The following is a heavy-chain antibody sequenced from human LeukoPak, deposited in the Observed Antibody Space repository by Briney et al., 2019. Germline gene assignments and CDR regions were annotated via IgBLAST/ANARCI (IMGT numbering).Heavy chain of an antibody. D-gene: IGHD5-18*01. Sequence: ASVKVSCKASGYTFTSFGISWVRQAPGQGLEWMGWISAYNGNTNYVQKFQGRVIMTTDTFTSTAYMELRSLRSDGTAVFYCVRDLGVDTSMIFFDYWGQGTLVTVSS. J-gene: IGHJ4*02. CDR1: GYTFTSFG. V-gene: IGHV1-18*01. CDR3: VRDLGVDTSMIFFDY. CDR2: ISAYNGNT.